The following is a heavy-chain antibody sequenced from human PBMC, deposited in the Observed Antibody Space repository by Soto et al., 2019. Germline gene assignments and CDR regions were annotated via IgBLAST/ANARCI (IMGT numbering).Heavy chain of an antibody. Sequence: PSETLSLTCTVSGGSITSSYWSCIRRPPGKGLDWIAYIYDTGIRGYTTSTSYNPPLKSRVTMSVDTSKSQFSLKLTSVTAADTAVYYCARGEDAFFYYGLDVWGQGITVTVSS. CDR3: ARGEDAFFYYGLDV. J-gene: IGHJ6*02. V-gene: IGHV4-59*01. CDR1: GGSITSSY. CDR2: IYDTGIRGYTTST.